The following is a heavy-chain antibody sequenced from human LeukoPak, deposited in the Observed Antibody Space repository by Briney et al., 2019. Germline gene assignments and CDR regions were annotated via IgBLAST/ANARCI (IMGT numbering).Heavy chain of an antibody. J-gene: IGHJ5*02. Sequence: ASVKVSCKVSVYTLTELSMHWVRQAPGKGLEWMGGFDPEDGETIYAQKFQGRVTMTEDTSTDTAYMELSSLRSEDTAVYYCATLGAAARVDWFDPWGQGTLVTVSS. CDR1: VYTLTELS. V-gene: IGHV1-24*01. D-gene: IGHD6-13*01. CDR3: ATLGAAARVDWFDP. CDR2: FDPEDGET.